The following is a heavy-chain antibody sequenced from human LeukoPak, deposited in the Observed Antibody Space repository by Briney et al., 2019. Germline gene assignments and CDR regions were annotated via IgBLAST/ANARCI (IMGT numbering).Heavy chain of an antibody. CDR1: GGTFSSYA. CDR3: ARDSIMITFGGVIVNTHYFDY. D-gene: IGHD3-16*02. V-gene: IGHV1-69*06. J-gene: IGHJ4*02. CDR2: IIPIFGTA. Sequence: GASVKVSCKASGGTFSSYAISWVRQARGQGLEWMGGIIPIFGTANYAQKFQGRVTITADKSTSTAYMELSSLRSEDTAVYYCARDSIMITFGGVIVNTHYFDYWGQGTLVTVSS.